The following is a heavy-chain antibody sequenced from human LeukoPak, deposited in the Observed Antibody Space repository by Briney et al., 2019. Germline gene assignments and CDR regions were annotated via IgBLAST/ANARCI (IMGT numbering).Heavy chain of an antibody. D-gene: IGHD4-17*01. CDR1: GFTFDDYA. CDR2: ISWNSGSI. Sequence: QAGGSLRLSCAASGFTFDDYAMHWVRQAPGKGLEWVSGISWNSGSIGYADSVKGRFTISRDNAKNSLYLQMNSLRAEDTAVYYCARDGIDYGDYVRWFDPWGQGTLVTVSS. CDR3: ARDGIDYGDYVRWFDP. V-gene: IGHV3-9*01. J-gene: IGHJ5*02.